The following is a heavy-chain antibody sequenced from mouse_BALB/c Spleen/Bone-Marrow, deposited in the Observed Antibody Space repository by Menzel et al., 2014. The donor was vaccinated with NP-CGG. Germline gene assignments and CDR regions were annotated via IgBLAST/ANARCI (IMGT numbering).Heavy chain of an antibody. CDR3: ARQYGSYFDY. CDR2: ISGGGSYT. J-gene: IGHJ2*01. Sequence: EVQRVESGGGLVKPGGSLKLSCAASGFTFSSYGMSWVRQTPEKRLEWVATISGGGSYTYYPDSVKGRFTISRDNAKNNLYLQMSSLRSEDTALYYCARQYGSYFDYWGQGTTLTVSS. CDR1: GFTFSSYG. V-gene: IGHV5-9-2*01. D-gene: IGHD1-1*01.